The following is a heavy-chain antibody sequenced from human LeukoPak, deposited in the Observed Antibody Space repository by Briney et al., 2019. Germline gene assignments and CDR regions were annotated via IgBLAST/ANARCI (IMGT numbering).Heavy chain of an antibody. Sequence: SETLSLTCTVSGGSISSYYWSWIRQPPGMGLEWIGYIYYSGSTNYNPSLKSRVTISVDTSKNQFSLKLSSVTAADTAVYYCARAHGSGAYYYMDVWGKGTTVTISS. J-gene: IGHJ6*03. CDR3: ARAHGSGAYYYMDV. CDR2: IYYSGST. D-gene: IGHD3-10*01. CDR1: GGSISSYY. V-gene: IGHV4-59*01.